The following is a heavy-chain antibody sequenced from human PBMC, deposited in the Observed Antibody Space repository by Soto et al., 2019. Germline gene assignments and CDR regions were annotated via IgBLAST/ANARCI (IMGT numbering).Heavy chain of an antibody. CDR1: GYSFTSYW. V-gene: IGHV5-51*01. CDR3: ARSLGYYGSGSYYSLGPFDY. Sequence: GESLKISCKGSGYSFTSYWIGWVRQMPGKGLEWMGIIYPGDSDTRYSPSFQGQVTISADTSISTAYLQWSSLKASDTAMYYCARSLGYYGSGSYYSLGPFDYWGQGTLVTVSS. D-gene: IGHD3-10*01. CDR2: IYPGDSDT. J-gene: IGHJ4*02.